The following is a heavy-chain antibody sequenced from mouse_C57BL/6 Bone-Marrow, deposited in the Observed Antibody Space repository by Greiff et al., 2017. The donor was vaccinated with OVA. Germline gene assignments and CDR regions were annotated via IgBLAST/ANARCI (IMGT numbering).Heavy chain of an antibody. V-gene: IGHV1-69*01. J-gene: IGHJ4*01. CDR3: ARRRAYYGSSPYAMDY. Sequence: QVQLQQPGAELVMPGASVKLSCKASGYTFTSYWMHWVKQRPGQGLEWIGEIDPSDSYTNYNQKFKGKSTLTVDKSSSTAYMQLSSLTSDDSSVYYCARRRAYYGSSPYAMDYWGQGTSVTVSS. D-gene: IGHD1-1*01. CDR2: IDPSDSYT. CDR1: GYTFTSYW.